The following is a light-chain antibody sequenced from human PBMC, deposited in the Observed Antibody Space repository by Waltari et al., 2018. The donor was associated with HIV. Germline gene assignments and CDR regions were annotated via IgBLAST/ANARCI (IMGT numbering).Light chain of an antibody. J-gene: IGKJ4*01. CDR2: LAS. CDR3: MQSLQTPRT. Sequence: IVMTQSPLSLPVSTGEPASISCRSNQRLLPSNGNNYLDWYLHKSGQSPKLVIYLASIRASGVPDRVSGSGSGTDFTLKFSRVEAEDVGVYYCMQSLQTPRTFGGGTNVQIK. V-gene: IGKV2-28*01. CDR1: QRLLPSNGNNY.